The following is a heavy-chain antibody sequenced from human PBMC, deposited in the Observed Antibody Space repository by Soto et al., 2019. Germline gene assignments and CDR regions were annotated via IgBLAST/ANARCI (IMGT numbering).Heavy chain of an antibody. CDR2: IYHSGST. Sequence: SSETQSLTCAVSGGSIRSSNWWSWVRQPPGKGLEWIGEIYHSGSTNYNPSLKSRVTISVDKSKNQFSLKLSSVTAADTAVYYCATTSSSWYGGFDYWGQGTLVTVSS. CDR3: ATTSSSWYGGFDY. J-gene: IGHJ4*02. CDR1: GGSIRSSNW. V-gene: IGHV4-4*02. D-gene: IGHD6-13*01.